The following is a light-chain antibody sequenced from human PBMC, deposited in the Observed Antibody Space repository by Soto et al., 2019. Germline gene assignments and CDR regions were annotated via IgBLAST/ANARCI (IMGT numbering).Light chain of an antibody. Sequence: IEMTQSPATLSVSPGERATLSCRASQNIRSNLAWYQRRPGQAPRLLIYGASTRATGIPARFSGSGSGTDFTLTISSLQSEDFAVYSWQQYNDWPPWTFGHGTTVEIK. CDR3: QQYNDWPPWT. CDR2: GAS. V-gene: IGKV3-15*01. CDR1: QNIRSN. J-gene: IGKJ1*01.